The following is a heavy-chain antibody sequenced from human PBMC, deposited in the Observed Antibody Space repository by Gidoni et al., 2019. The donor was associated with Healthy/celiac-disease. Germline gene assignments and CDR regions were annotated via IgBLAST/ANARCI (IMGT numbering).Heavy chain of an antibody. Sequence: QVQLQESGPGLVKPSETLSLTCPVSGGSISSYYWSWIRQPPGKGLEWIGYIYYSGSTNYNPSLKSRVTISVDTSKNQFSLKLSSVTAADTAVYYCARDSEAVAHAFDIWGQGTMVTVSS. CDR3: ARDSEAVAHAFDI. V-gene: IGHV4-59*01. CDR2: IYYSGST. D-gene: IGHD6-19*01. J-gene: IGHJ3*02. CDR1: GGSISSYY.